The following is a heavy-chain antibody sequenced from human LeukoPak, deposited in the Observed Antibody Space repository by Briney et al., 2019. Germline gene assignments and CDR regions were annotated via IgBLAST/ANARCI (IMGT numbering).Heavy chain of an antibody. CDR3: ARDRWTYAYGMGV. D-gene: IGHD3/OR15-3a*01. CDR1: GFTVSDSF. Sequence: GGSLRLSCAASGFTVSDSFMTWVRQAPGKGLEWVAVISYDGSNKYYADSVKGRFTISRDNSKNTLYLQMNSLRAEDTAVYYCARDRWTYAYGMGVWGQGTTVTVSS. V-gene: IGHV3-30-3*01. CDR2: ISYDGSNK. J-gene: IGHJ6*02.